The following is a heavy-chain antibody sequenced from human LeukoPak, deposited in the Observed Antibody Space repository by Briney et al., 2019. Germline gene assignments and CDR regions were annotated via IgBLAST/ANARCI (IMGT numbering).Heavy chain of an antibody. CDR1: GFTFSSYA. Sequence: GGSLRLSCAASGFTFSSYAMHWVRQAPGKGLEWVAVISYDGSNKYYADSVKGRFTISRDNSKNTLCLQMNSLRAEDTAVYYCAREVPMTICSSTSCYSGPIDYWGQGTLVTVSS. D-gene: IGHD2-2*02. V-gene: IGHV3-30-3*01. CDR2: ISYDGSNK. CDR3: AREVPMTICSSTSCYSGPIDY. J-gene: IGHJ4*02.